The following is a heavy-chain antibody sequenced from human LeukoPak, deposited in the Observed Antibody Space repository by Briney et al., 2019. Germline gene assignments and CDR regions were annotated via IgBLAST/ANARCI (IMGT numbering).Heavy chain of an antibody. CDR1: GHTFTGYY. CDR2: ISAYNGNT. CDR3: ARVSGDILTGYFKYYFDY. V-gene: IGHV1-18*04. Sequence: ASVKVSCKASGHTFTGYYMHWVRQAPGQGLEWMGWISAYNGNTNYAQKLQGRVTMTTDTSTSTAYMELRSLRSDDTAVYYCARVSGDILTGYFKYYFDYWGQGTLVTVSS. J-gene: IGHJ4*02. D-gene: IGHD3-9*01.